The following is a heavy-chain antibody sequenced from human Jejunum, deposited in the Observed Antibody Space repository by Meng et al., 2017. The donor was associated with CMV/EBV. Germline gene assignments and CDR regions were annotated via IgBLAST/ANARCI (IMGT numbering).Heavy chain of an antibody. CDR1: SIRTSGHY. V-gene: IGHV4-39*07. CDR3: ARGLTGPDYYYNAMDV. CDR2: LYYTGRA. J-gene: IGHJ6*02. Sequence: SIRTSGHYWGWIRQPPGKGLEWLGSLYYTGRAYYNPSLRSRVTISEDTSENQFSLRLTSVTAADTAVYYCARGLTGPDYYYNAMDVWGQGSTVTVSS.